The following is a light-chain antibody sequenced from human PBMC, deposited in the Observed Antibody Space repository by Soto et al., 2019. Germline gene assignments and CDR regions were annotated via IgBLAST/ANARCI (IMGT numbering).Light chain of an antibody. V-gene: IGKV1-39*01. J-gene: IGKJ1*01. CDR2: AAS. Sequence: DIQMTRSPSSLSVSVGYRVSITCRASQSISSYLNWYQQKPGKAPKLLIHAASSLQSGVPSRFSGSGSGTDFTLTISSLQPEDFATYYCQQSYSTLWTFGQGTKVDIK. CDR3: QQSYSTLWT. CDR1: QSISSY.